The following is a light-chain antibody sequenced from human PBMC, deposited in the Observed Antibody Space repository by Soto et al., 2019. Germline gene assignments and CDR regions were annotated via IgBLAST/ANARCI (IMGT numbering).Light chain of an antibody. V-gene: IGKV3-11*01. CDR2: DAS. CDR1: QSVSIS. CDR3: QQRSNWPPEIT. J-gene: IGKJ5*01. Sequence: IVLAQSPATLSLSPWERATLSCRASQSVSISLAWYQQKPGQAPRLLIYDASNRATGVPARFSGSGSGTDFTLTVSSLEPEDFALYYCQQRSNWPPEITFGQGTRLEIK.